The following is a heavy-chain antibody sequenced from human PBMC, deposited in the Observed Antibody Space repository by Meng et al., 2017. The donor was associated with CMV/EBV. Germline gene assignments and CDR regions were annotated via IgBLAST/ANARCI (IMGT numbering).Heavy chain of an antibody. CDR1: GGSVSSGSYY. Sequence: SETLSLTCTVSGGSVSSGSYYWSWIRQPPGKGLEWIGYIYYSGSTNSNPSLKSRVTISVDTSKNQFSLKLSSVTAADTAVYYCARALAPRSPIDYWGQGTLVTVSS. V-gene: IGHV4-61*01. CDR2: IYYSGST. J-gene: IGHJ4*02. CDR3: ARALAPRSPIDY.